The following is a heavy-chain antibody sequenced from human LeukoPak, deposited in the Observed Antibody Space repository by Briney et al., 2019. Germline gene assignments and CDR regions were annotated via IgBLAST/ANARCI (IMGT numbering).Heavy chain of an antibody. D-gene: IGHD3-22*01. CDR1: GFTFSSYA. J-gene: IGHJ4*02. CDR2: FSGSGGTT. Sequence: GGSLRLSCAASGFTFSSYAMSWVRQAPGKGLEWVSTFSGSGGTTYYADSVKGRFTISRDNSKNTLYLQMNSLRAEDTAVYYCAKGAVTYYYDSSGYYPFDYWGQGTLVTVSS. V-gene: IGHV3-23*01. CDR3: AKGAVTYYYDSSGYYPFDY.